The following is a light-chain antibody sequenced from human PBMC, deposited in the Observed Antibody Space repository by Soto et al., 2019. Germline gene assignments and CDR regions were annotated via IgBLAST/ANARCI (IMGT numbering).Light chain of an antibody. J-gene: IGKJ2*01. CDR2: AAA. CDR1: QGISSF. V-gene: IGKV1-8*01. CDR3: QQYLSYPYT. Sequence: AIRMTQSPSSISASTGDRVTITCRASQGISSFLAWYQQKPGKAPKLLIYAAATLQRGAPSRFSASGSETDFTLTISRQQAEDFATYFCQQYLSYPYTFGRGTKLEI.